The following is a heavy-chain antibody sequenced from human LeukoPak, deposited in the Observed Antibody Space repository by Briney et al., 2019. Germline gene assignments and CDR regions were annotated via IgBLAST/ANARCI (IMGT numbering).Heavy chain of an antibody. V-gene: IGHV3-30*18. J-gene: IGHJ6*03. CDR3: AKEVPAAGTSDYYYMDV. Sequence: GRSLRLSCAASGFTFSSYGMHWVRQAPGKGLEWVAVISYDGSNKYYADSVKGRFTISRDNSKNTLYLQMNSLRAEDTAVYYCAKEVPAAGTSDYYYMDVWGKGTTVTVSS. D-gene: IGHD2-2*01. CDR2: ISYDGSNK. CDR1: GFTFSSYG.